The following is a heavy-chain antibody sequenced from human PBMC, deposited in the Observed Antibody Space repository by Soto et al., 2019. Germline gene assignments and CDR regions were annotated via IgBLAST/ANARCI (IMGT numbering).Heavy chain of an antibody. CDR2: ISGAGGRI. CDR1: GFTFSNYG. D-gene: IGHD3-22*01. V-gene: IGHV3-23*01. Sequence: GGSLRLSCVVSGFTFSNYGMSWVRQAPGKGLEWVASISGAGGRIYNEDSVKGRFTISRDNSKNTLYLQMNSLRAEDTAVYYCAKVVIDGMDVWGQGTTVTVSS. CDR3: AKVVIDGMDV. J-gene: IGHJ6*02.